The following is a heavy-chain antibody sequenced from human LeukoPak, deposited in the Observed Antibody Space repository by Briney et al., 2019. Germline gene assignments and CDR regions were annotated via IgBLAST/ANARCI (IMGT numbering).Heavy chain of an antibody. CDR3: ASWWAISSAGPPGC. CDR2: IDPRGGST. Sequence: ASVKVSCKASGYPFTSYYIHWVRQAPGQGLEWMGIIDPRGGSTSYAQKFQGRVSMTRDTSTSAVYLDLSSLRSEDTAMYYCASWWAISSAGPPGCWGQGTLVTVSS. CDR1: GYPFTSYY. D-gene: IGHD6-13*01. J-gene: IGHJ4*02. V-gene: IGHV1-46*01.